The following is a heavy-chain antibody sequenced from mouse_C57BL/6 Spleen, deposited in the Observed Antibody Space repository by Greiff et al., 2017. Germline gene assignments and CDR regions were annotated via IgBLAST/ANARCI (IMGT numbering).Heavy chain of an antibody. J-gene: IGHJ2*01. CDR1: GFTFSSYA. Sequence: EVHLVESGGGLVKPGGSLKLSCAASGFTFSSYAMSWVRQTPEKRLEWVATISDGGSYTYYPDNVKGRFTISRDTAKNNLYLQMSHLKSDDTAMYYCARDNFDYWGQGTTLTVAS. CDR2: ISDGGSYT. CDR3: ARDNFDY. V-gene: IGHV5-4*01.